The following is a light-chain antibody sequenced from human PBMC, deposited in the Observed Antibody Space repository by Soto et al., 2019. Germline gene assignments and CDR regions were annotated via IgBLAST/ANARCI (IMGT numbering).Light chain of an antibody. V-gene: IGLV1-40*01. Sequence: QSVLTQPPSVSGAPGQRVTISCTGSSSNIGAGYDVHWYQQLPGTAPKLLIYGNSNRLSGVPDRFSGSKSGTSASMAITGLQAEYEADYYCQSYDSSLSGYVFRTGTKVTVL. CDR3: QSYDSSLSGYV. CDR1: SSNIGAGYD. J-gene: IGLJ1*01. CDR2: GNS.